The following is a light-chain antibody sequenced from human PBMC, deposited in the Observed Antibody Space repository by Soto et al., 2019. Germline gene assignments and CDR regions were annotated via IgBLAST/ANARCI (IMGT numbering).Light chain of an antibody. CDR2: GVS. J-gene: IGKJ3*01. V-gene: IGKV3-20*01. CDR3: QHYGSSPPFT. Sequence: EIVLTQSPGTLSLSPGERATLSCRASQSVSNSKIAWYQQKPGQAPRLLIYGVSSRVSGTPERFSGSGSETDFTLTISRLEPEDFAVYYCQHYGSSPPFTFGPGTTVDIK. CDR1: QSVSNSK.